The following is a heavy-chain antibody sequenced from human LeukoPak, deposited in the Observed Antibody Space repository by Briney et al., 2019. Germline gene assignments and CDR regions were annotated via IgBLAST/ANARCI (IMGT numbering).Heavy chain of an antibody. CDR3: ARHVRRHYYDSSGYYYHYYYYMDV. Sequence: SETLSLTCAVYGGSFSGYYWSWIRQPPGKGLEWIGEINHSGSTNYNPSLKSRVTISVDTSKNQFSLKLSSVTAADTAVYYCARHVRRHYYDSSGYYYHYYYYMDVWGKGTTVTISS. J-gene: IGHJ6*03. V-gene: IGHV4-34*01. D-gene: IGHD3-22*01. CDR1: GGSFSGYY. CDR2: INHSGST.